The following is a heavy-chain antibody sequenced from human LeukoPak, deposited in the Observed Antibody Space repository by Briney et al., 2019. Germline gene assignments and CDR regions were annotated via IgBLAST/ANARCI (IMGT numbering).Heavy chain of an antibody. CDR1: GFTFSSYS. V-gene: IGHV3-21*01. CDR3: ARDSDYNDNSGYCYVPDY. D-gene: IGHD3-22*01. J-gene: IGHJ4*02. Sequence: PGGSLRLSCAASGFTFSSYSMNWVRQAPGKGLEWVSSISSSSSYIYYADSVKSRFTISRDNAKNSLYLQMNSLRAEDTAVYYCARDSDYNDNSGYCYVPDYWGQGTLVTVSS. CDR2: ISSSSSYI.